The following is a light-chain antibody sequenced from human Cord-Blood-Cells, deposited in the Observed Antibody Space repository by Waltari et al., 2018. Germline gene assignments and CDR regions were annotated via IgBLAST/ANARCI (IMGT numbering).Light chain of an antibody. CDR1: SSAVGRYKL. CDR2: EGS. Sequence: QSALTQPASVSGSPGQSITISCTGTSSAVGRYKLVSWYQQQPGKAPKLMLYEGSKRPSGFSNRFSGSRSGNTPSLTISGLQAEDEADYYCCSYAGSSTWVFGGGTKLTVL. J-gene: IGLJ3*02. V-gene: IGLV2-23*01. CDR3: CSYAGSSTWV.